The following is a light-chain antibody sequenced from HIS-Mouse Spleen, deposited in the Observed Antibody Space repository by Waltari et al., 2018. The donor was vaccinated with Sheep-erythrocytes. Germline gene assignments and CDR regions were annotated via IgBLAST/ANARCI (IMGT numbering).Light chain of an antibody. CDR1: GSDVGGYNY. CDR3: CSYAGSYNHV. CDR2: DVS. V-gene: IGLV2-11*01. Sequence: QSALTQPRSVSGSPGQSVTISCTGTGSDVGGYNYVSWYQQHPGKAPKLIYDVSKRPSGVPDRFSGSKSGNTASLTISGLQAEDEADYYCCSYAGSYNHVFATGTKVTVL. J-gene: IGLJ1*01.